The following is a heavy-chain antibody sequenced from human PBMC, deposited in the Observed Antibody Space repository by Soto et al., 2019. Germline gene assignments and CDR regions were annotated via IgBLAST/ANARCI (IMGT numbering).Heavy chain of an antibody. Sequence: EVQLVESGGGLVQPGGSLRLSCVASGFTFSSHWMNWVRQGPGKGLVWVSRISGDGRTTSHADSVKGRFTISRDNAKNTLYLQMNSLRVEDTAVYYCARGVPNCSSSSCYFDFWGQGILVTVSS. CDR1: GFTFSSHW. CDR2: ISGDGRTT. D-gene: IGHD2-2*01. CDR3: ARGVPNCSSSSCYFDF. V-gene: IGHV3-74*01. J-gene: IGHJ4*02.